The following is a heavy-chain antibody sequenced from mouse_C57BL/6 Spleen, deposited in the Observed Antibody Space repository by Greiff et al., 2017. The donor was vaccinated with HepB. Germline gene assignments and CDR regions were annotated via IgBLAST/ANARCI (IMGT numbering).Heavy chain of an antibody. J-gene: IGHJ4*01. CDR2: IWRGGST. CDR1: GFSLTSYG. CDR3: AKNCPYDTAMHY. Sequence: VQVVESGPGLVQPSQSLSITCTVSGFSLTSYGVHWVRQSPGKGLEWLGVIWRGGSTDYNAAFMSRLGITKDNSKSQVFFKMNSLQADDTAIYYCAKNCPYDTAMHYWGQGTSVTVSS. D-gene: IGHD2-3*01. V-gene: IGHV2-5*01.